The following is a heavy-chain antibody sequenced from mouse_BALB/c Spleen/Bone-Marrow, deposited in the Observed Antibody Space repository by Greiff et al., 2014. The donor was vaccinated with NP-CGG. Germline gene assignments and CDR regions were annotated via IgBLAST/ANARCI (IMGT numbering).Heavy chain of an antibody. D-gene: IGHD1-1*01. CDR1: GYTFTSYW. J-gene: IGHJ4*01. CDR3: ARLIYGSNYIVDY. V-gene: IGHV1S81*02. Sequence: QVQLQQSGAELVKPGASVKLSCKASGYTFTSYWMHWVKRRPGQGREWIGEINPSNGRTNYNAKFKSMATLTVDKSSSTAYMQLSSMTAEASAFFDSARLIYGSNYIVDYWGQGTSVTVSS. CDR2: INPSNGRT.